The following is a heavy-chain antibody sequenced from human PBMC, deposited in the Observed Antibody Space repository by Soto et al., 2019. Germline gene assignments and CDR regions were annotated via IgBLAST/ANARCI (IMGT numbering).Heavy chain of an antibody. CDR3: ARDGARITVFGVVYYFDY. V-gene: IGHV1-3*01. D-gene: IGHD3-3*01. J-gene: IGHJ4*02. CDR1: GYTFSSHA. CDR2: INAGNGNT. Sequence: VKVSCKASGYTFSSHAMHWVRQAPGQRLEWMGWINAGNGNTKYSQNFQGRVAITRDTSASTAYMELRSLRSEDTAVYYCARDGARITVFGVVYYFDYWGQGTLVTVSS.